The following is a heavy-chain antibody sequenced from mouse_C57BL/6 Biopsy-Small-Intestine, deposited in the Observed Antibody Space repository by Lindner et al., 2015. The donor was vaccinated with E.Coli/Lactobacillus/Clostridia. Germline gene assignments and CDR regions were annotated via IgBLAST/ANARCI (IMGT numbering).Heavy chain of an antibody. CDR2: INPSTGDT. CDR3: ARGDYYGNPYAMDY. V-gene: IGHV1-42*01. Sequence: VQLQESGPELVKPGASVKISCKASGYSFTGYYMHWVKQSPEKSLEWIGEINPSTGDTTYNQNFKAKATLTVDKSSNTAYIQLKSLTSADSAVYYCARGDYYGNPYAMDYWGQGTSVTVSS. D-gene: IGHD2-1*01. J-gene: IGHJ4*01. CDR1: GYSFTGYY.